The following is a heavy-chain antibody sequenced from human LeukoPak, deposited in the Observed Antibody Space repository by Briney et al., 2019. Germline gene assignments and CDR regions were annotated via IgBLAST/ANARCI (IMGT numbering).Heavy chain of an antibody. J-gene: IGHJ4*02. CDR1: GFTFSSYA. CDR3: ARDKFSNQYYFDY. CDR2: ISYDGSNK. Sequence: GGSLRLSCAASGFTFSSYAMHWVRQAPGKGLEWVAVISYDGSNKYYADSVKGRFTISRDNSKNTLYLQVNSLRAEDTAVYYCARDKFSNQYYFDYWGQGTLVTVSS. V-gene: IGHV3-30-3*01. D-gene: IGHD4-11*01.